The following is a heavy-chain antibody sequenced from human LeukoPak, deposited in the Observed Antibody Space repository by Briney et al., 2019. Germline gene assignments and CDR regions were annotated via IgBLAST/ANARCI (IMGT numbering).Heavy chain of an antibody. Sequence: PSETLSLTCTISGGSISYYYWSWIRQPAGKGLERIGRIYSSGDTNYNPSLKSRVTMSVDTPKNQFSLRVSSVTAADTAVYYCVREVIRGYYLFDSWGQGTLVTVSS. V-gene: IGHV4-4*07. J-gene: IGHJ4*02. CDR3: VREVIRGYYLFDS. CDR2: IYSSGDT. CDR1: GGSISYYY. D-gene: IGHD3-22*01.